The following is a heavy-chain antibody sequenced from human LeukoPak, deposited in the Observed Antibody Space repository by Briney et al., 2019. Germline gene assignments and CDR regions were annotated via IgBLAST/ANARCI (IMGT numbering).Heavy chain of an antibody. D-gene: IGHD2-15*01. CDR2: IKQDGREK. CDR1: GITFRNYW. J-gene: IGHJ6*02. CDR3: AREGRDIVVVVAALDPDYYYGMDV. V-gene: IGHV3-7*01. Sequence: PGGSLRLSCAASGITFRNYWMSWVRQAPGKGLEWVANIKQDGREKYYMDSVKGRFTISRDNAKNSLYLQMNSLRAEDTAVYYCAREGRDIVVVVAALDPDYYYGMDVWGQGTTVTVSS.